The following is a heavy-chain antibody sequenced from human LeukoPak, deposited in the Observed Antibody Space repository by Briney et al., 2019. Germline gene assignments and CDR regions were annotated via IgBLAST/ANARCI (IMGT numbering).Heavy chain of an antibody. V-gene: IGHV1-2*02. Sequence: ASVKVSCKASGYTFTGYYMHWVRQAPGQGLEWMGWINPNSGGTNYAQKFQGRVTMTRDTSISTAYMELSRLRSDDTAVYYCARDPIVAKAYYFDYWGQGTLVTVSS. CDR3: ARDPIVAKAYYFDY. D-gene: IGHD5-12*01. CDR2: INPNSGGT. CDR1: GYTFTGYY. J-gene: IGHJ4*02.